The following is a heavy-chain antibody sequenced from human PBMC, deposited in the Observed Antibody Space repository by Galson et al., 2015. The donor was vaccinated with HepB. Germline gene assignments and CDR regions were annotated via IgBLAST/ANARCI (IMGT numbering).Heavy chain of an antibody. CDR3: ARLPDLEY. V-gene: IGHV3-48*01. CDR1: GFTFSSYS. CDR2: ISTGSSIM. Sequence: SLRLSCAVSGFTFSSYSMNWVRQAPGKGLEWVSYISTGSSIMEYADSVKGRFTISRDDAKNSLYLQMNSLRGEDTAVYYCARLPDLEYWGQGSLVTVSS. D-gene: IGHD1-14*01. J-gene: IGHJ4*02.